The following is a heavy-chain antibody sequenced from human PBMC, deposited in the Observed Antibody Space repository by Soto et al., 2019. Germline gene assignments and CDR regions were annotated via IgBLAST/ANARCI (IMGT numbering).Heavy chain of an antibody. J-gene: IGHJ6*02. V-gene: IGHV3-7*03. CDR3: ARVANDFWSGYLRGYYGMDV. CDR2: IKQDGSEK. CDR1: GFTFSSYW. Sequence: GGSLRLSCAASGFTFSSYWMSWVRQAPGKGLEWVANIKQDGSEKYYVDSVKGRFTISRDNAKNSLYLQMNSLRAEDTAVYYCARVANDFWSGYLRGYYGMDVWDQGTTVTVSS. D-gene: IGHD3-3*01.